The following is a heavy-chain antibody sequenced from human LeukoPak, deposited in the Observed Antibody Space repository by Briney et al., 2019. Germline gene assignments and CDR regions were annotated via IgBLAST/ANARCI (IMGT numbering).Heavy chain of an antibody. J-gene: IGHJ4*02. Sequence: SETLSLTCAVYGGSFSGYYWSWIRQPPGKGLEWIGEINHSGSTNYNPSLKSRVTISVDTSKNQFSLKLSPVTAADTAVYYCAASDYYDSSGYYSAVDYWGQGTLVTVSS. CDR1: GGSFSGYY. D-gene: IGHD3-22*01. CDR3: AASDYYDSSGYYSAVDY. V-gene: IGHV4-34*01. CDR2: INHSGST.